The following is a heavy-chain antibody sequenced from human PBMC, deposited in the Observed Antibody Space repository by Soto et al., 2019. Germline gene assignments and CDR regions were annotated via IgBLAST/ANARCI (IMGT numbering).Heavy chain of an antibody. V-gene: IGHV3-53*01. D-gene: IGHD3-16*01. CDR3: ARDNSMLGAPFHY. CDR2: IYTDGGT. Sequence: PWGSLRLSCAASGFTVISNSIIFFRQSPLKWLEWVSLIYTDGGTYYGDSVKGRFTISRDTSKNTLSLQMTSLRADDTAVYYCARDNSMLGAPFHYWGQGTLVTVSS. J-gene: IGHJ4*02. CDR1: GFTVISNS.